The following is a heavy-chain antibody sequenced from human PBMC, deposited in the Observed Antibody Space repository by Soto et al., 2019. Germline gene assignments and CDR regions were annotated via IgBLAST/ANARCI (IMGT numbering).Heavy chain of an antibody. CDR2: ITHDGRDK. D-gene: IGHD3-9*01. V-gene: IGHV3-30*04. J-gene: IGHJ5*02. CDR3: ARDPYDVLRGGWFDP. Sequence: QVQLVESGGGVVQPGRSLRLSCAASGFTLSRYAMHWVRQGPDKGLNWVAVITHDGRDKYYADSEKGRFTISRDNSKNTLYLEINSLRTEDTALYYCARDPYDVLRGGWFDPWGQGTLLTVSS. CDR1: GFTLSRYA.